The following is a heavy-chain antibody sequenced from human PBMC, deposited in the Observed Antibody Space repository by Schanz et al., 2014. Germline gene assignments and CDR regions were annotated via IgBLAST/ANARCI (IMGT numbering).Heavy chain of an antibody. Sequence: QVQVVQSGAELKKPGASVKVSCKASGYTFTSYGISWVRQAPGQGLEWMGWISAYNGNTKYPQKLQGRVTMTTDTSTSTAYMELTDLRSDDTAVYYCARDAADFYDILTEEDYWGQGTLVTVSS. CDR1: GYTFTSYG. D-gene: IGHD3-9*01. J-gene: IGHJ4*02. CDR2: ISAYNGNT. V-gene: IGHV1-18*01. CDR3: ARDAADFYDILTEEDY.